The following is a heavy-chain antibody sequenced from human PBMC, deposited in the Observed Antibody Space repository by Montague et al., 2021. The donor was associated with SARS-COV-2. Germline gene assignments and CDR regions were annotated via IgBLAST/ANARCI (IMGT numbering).Heavy chain of an antibody. V-gene: IGHV4-39*07. Sequence: SETLSLTCTVSGGSISSSSYYWGWIRQPPGKGLEWIGSIYYSGSTYYNPSLKSRVTRSVDTSKNQFSLKLSSVTAADTAVYYWARDQGYNWNYYYYYGMDGWGQGTSVTVSS. D-gene: IGHD1-20*01. CDR3: ARDQGYNWNYYYYYGMDG. J-gene: IGHJ6*02. CDR1: GGSISSSSYY. CDR2: IYYSGST.